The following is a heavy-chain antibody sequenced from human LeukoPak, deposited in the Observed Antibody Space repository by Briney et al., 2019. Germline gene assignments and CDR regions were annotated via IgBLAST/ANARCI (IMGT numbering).Heavy chain of an antibody. CDR1: GFTFSSYS. V-gene: IGHV3-48*02. CDR2: ISSSSSTI. D-gene: IGHD6-13*01. Sequence: PGGSLRLSCAASGFTFSSYSMNWVRQAPGKGLEWVSYISSSSSTIYYADSVKGRFTISRDNAKNSLYLQMNSLRDEDTAVYYCARDRRQQLVRDFDYWGQGTLVTVSS. J-gene: IGHJ4*02. CDR3: ARDRRQQLVRDFDY.